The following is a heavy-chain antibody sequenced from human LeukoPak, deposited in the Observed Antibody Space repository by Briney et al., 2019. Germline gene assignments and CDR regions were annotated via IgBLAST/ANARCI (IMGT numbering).Heavy chain of an antibody. CDR3: ARDTDTVTTILDY. CDR1: GFTFSSYW. Sequence: GVLRLSCAASGFTFSSYWMHWVRQAPGKGLVWVSRINSDGSSTSYADSVKGRFTISGDNAKNTLYLQMNSLRAEDTAVHYCARDTDTVTTILDYWGQGTLVTVSS. V-gene: IGHV3-74*01. CDR2: INSDGSST. J-gene: IGHJ4*02. D-gene: IGHD4-17*01.